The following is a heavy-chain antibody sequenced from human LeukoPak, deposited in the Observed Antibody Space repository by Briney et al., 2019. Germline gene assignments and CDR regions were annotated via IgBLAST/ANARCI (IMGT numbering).Heavy chain of an antibody. D-gene: IGHD1-26*01. J-gene: IGHJ4*02. CDR3: AKDPIFSGSYGVFDY. V-gene: IGHV3-23*01. CDR2: IIDSGNSI. CDR1: GFTFSSCA. Sequence: PGVSLRLSCAASGFTFSSCAMSWVRQAPGKGLEWVSTIIDSGNSIYYADSAEGRFTISRDNSKNTLYLQMKSLRAGDTAVYYCAKDPIFSGSYGVFDYWGLGTLVTVSS.